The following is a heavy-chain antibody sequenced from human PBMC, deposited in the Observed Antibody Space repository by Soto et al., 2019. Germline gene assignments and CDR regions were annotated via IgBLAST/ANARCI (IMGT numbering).Heavy chain of an antibody. D-gene: IGHD3-16*02. CDR1: GFTFSNAW. Sequence: PGGSLRLSCAASGFTFSNAWMNWVRQAPGKGLEWVGRIKSKTDGGTTDYAAPVKGRFTISRDDSKNTLYLQMNSLKTEDTAVYYCTTDWFLVTYYDYVWGSYRPASIDYWGQGTLVTVS. CDR3: TTDWFLVTYYDYVWGSYRPASIDY. V-gene: IGHV3-15*07. CDR2: IKSKTDGGTT. J-gene: IGHJ4*02.